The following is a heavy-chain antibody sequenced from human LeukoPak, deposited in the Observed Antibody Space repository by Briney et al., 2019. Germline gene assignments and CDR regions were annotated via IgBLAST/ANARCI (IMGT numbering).Heavy chain of an antibody. CDR3: ARARPDVQLWFYDY. J-gene: IGHJ4*02. CDR2: ISAFNGNT. Sequence: GASVKVSCKASGYTFTSYGITWVRQAPGQGLEWMGWISAFNGNTNYAQKLQGRVTMTTDTSTSTAYMEMRSLRSDGTAVYYCARARPDVQLWFYDYWGQGTLVTVSS. D-gene: IGHD5-18*01. CDR1: GYTFTSYG. V-gene: IGHV1-18*01.